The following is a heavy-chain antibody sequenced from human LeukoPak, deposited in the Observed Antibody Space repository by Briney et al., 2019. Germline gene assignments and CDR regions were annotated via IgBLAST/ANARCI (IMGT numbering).Heavy chain of an antibody. CDR2: IIPIFGTA. V-gene: IGHV1-69*05. Sequence: SVKVSCKASGGTFSSYAISWVRQAPGQGLEWMGRIIPIFGTANYAQKFQGRVTITTDESTSTAYMELSSLRSEGTAVYYCARDTSSSFYWFDPWGQGTLVTVSS. CDR1: GGTFSSYA. CDR3: ARDTSSSFYWFDP. J-gene: IGHJ5*02. D-gene: IGHD6-6*01.